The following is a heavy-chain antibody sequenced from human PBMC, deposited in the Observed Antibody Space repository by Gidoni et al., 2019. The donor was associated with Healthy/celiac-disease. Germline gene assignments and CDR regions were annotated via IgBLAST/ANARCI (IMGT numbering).Heavy chain of an antibody. J-gene: IGHJ6*04. CDR2: IYYSGST. V-gene: IGHV4-39*01. D-gene: IGHD2-2*01. CDR3: ARQKDIVVVPAAIYGMDV. Sequence: QLQLQESGPGLVKPSETLSLTCTVSGGSISSSSYYWGWIRQPPGKGLAWIGSIYYSGSTYYNPSLKSRVTISVDTSKNQFSLKLSSVTAADTAVYYCARQKDIVVVPAAIYGMDVWGKGTTVTVSS. CDR1: GGSISSSSYY.